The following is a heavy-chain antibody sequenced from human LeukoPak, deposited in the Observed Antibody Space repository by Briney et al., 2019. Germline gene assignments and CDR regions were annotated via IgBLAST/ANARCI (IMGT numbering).Heavy chain of an antibody. Sequence: PGGSLRLSCAASGFTFSSYSMNWVRQAPGKGLEWVSSISSSSSYIYYADSVKGRFTISRDNAKNSLYLQMNSLRAEDTAVYYCARVGTYYYDSSAYYPRHNFDYWGQGTLVTVSS. CDR2: ISSSSSYI. CDR1: GFTFSSYS. CDR3: ARVGTYYYDSSAYYPRHNFDY. V-gene: IGHV3-21*01. J-gene: IGHJ4*02. D-gene: IGHD3-22*01.